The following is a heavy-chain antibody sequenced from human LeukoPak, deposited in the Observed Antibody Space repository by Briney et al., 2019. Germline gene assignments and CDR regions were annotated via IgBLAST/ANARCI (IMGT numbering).Heavy chain of an antibody. CDR1: GYTFTTYA. J-gene: IGHJ5*02. CDR2: INTNTGNP. D-gene: IGHD3-10*01. V-gene: IGHV7-4-1*02. CDR3: ARANLWFGELGWIDP. Sequence: GASVKVSCKASGYTFTTYAMNWVRQAPGQGLEWMGWINTNTGNPTYAQGFTGRFVFSLDTSVSTAYLQISSLTADDTAVYYCARANLWFGELGWIDPWGQGTQVTVSS.